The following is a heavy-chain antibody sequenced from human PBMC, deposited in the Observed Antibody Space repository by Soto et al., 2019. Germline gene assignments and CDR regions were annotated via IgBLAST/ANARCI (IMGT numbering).Heavy chain of an antibody. CDR3: AWENGGGFRTDH. V-gene: IGHV3-15*07. J-gene: IGHJ4*02. CDR1: GLKFSDAW. Sequence: EVQLVESGGGLVKPGDSLRLSCAVSGLKFSDAWMNWVRQAPGKGLEWVGRIKSKGGGETKDYAAPVKGRFAITRDDSRDALYLQLNSMEIEDTAVYDCAWENGGGFRTDHWGQGTLVTVS. D-gene: IGHD2-15*01. CDR2: IKSKGGGETK.